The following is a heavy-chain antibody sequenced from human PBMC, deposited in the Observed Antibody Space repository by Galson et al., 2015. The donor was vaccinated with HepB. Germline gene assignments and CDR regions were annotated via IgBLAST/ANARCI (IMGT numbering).Heavy chain of an antibody. J-gene: IGHJ4*02. CDR2: IKPSGGTT. D-gene: IGHD2-15*01. CDR1: GYTFTSYY. V-gene: IGHV1-46*01. Sequence: SVKVSCKASGYTFTSYYMHWVRQAPGQGLEWMGMIKPSGGTTSYAQKFQGRVTMTRDTSTSAVYMELSSLRSEDTAVYYCARDLIGYIDYWGQGTLVTVSS. CDR3: ARDLIGYIDY.